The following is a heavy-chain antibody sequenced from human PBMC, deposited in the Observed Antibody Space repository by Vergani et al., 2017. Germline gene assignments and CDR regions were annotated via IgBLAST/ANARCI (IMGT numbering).Heavy chain of an antibody. J-gene: IGHJ4*02. Sequence: QVQLVQSGAEVKKPGASVKVSCKASGYTFTSYAMHWVRQAPGQRLEWMGWINAGNGNTKYSQKFQGRVTITRDTSASTAYMELSSLRSEDTAVYYCARADQTPRRITIFGVVGSGDYWGQGTLVTVSS. CDR2: INAGNGNT. D-gene: IGHD3-3*01. V-gene: IGHV1-3*01. CDR3: ARADQTPRRITIFGVVGSGDY. CDR1: GYTFTSYA.